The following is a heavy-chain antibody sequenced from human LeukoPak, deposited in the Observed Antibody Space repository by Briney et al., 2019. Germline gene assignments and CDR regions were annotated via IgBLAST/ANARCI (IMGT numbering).Heavy chain of an antibody. Sequence: PGGSLRLSCAASGFTFSNAWMSWVRQAPGKGLEWVGRIKSKTDGGTADYAEPVKGRVTISTDESKSTLYLQMNSLKTEDTAVYYCETAVAGTWDYWGQGTLVTVSS. CDR2: IKSKTDGGTA. D-gene: IGHD6-19*01. CDR1: GFTFSNAW. CDR3: ETAVAGTWDY. J-gene: IGHJ4*02. V-gene: IGHV3-15*01.